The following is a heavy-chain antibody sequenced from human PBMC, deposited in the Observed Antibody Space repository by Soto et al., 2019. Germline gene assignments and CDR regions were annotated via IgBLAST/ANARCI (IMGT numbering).Heavy chain of an antibody. CDR1: GGSINTGGYF. Sequence: SETLSLTCTVSGGSINTGGYFWTWIRQHPGKGLEWIGYIASSGSTYYNPSLKGRLTIAADTSENQFSLRLTSVTAADTAVYYCARGSRPYYDFWSGKGYYYGMDVWGQGTTVTVSS. D-gene: IGHD3-3*01. V-gene: IGHV4-31*03. CDR2: IASSGST. CDR3: ARGSRPYYDFWSGKGYYYGMDV. J-gene: IGHJ6*02.